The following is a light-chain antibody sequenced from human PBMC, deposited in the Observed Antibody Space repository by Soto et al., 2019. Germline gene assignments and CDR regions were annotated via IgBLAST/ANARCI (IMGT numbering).Light chain of an antibody. J-gene: IGKJ4*01. V-gene: IGKV3-11*01. CDR1: QNVRND. CDR2: SAS. CDR3: QQRTNWPPT. Sequence: EILFTQSPATLSLSPGERATLSCRASQNVRNDLVWYLQKPGQAPRLLIYSASNRATGIPARFSGSGSGTDFTLTISSLEPEDFAVYYCQQRTNWPPTFGGGTKVEFK.